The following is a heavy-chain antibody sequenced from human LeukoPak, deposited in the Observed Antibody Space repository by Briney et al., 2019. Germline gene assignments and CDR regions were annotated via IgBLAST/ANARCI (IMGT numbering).Heavy chain of an antibody. CDR2: IYHSGSA. CDR3: ARDVGTALVTGDY. Sequence: SETLSLTCTVSGGSISSSSYYWGWIRQPPGQGLEWIGEIYHSGSANYNPSLKSRVTISVDKSKNQLSLKLISVTAADTAVYYCARDVGTALVTGDYWGQGTLDTVSS. D-gene: IGHD5-18*01. V-gene: IGHV4-39*07. CDR1: GGSISSSSYY. J-gene: IGHJ4*02.